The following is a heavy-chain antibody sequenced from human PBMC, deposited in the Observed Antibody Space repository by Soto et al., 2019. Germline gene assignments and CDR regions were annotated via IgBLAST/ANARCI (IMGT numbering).Heavy chain of an antibody. D-gene: IGHD6-19*01. Sequence: SETLSLTCTVSGHSLSSGGYYWSWIRQHPGKGLEWVGYIYFTGSTLYNPSLKSRLAMSLDTSKNQFSLKLGSVTAADTAIYYCARDWGSSGWPNWGPGTLVTVSS. CDR1: GHSLSSGGYY. V-gene: IGHV4-31*03. CDR2: IYFTGST. J-gene: IGHJ4*02. CDR3: ARDWGSSGWPN.